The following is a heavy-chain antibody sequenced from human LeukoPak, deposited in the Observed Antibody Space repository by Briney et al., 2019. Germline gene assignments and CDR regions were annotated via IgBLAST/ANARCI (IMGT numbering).Heavy chain of an antibody. Sequence: GGSLRLSCAAAGFSFSDYWMNWVRQAPGKGLEWVANIRGDGSVKNYVDSVMGRFTISRDNAKDSLSLELNSLRDEDTAVYYCARDPGRGGKAVMDYWGQGTLVTVSS. V-gene: IGHV3-7*01. D-gene: IGHD3-16*01. CDR2: IRGDGSVK. CDR3: ARDPGRGGKAVMDY. J-gene: IGHJ4*02. CDR1: GFSFSDYW.